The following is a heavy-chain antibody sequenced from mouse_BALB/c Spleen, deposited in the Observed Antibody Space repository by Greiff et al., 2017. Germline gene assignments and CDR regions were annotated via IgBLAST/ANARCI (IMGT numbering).Heavy chain of an antibody. CDR1: GYTFTNYW. Sequence: QVQLQHSGAELVRPGTSVKISCKASGYTFTNYWLGWVKQRPGHGLEWIGDIYPGGGYTNYNEKFKGKATLTADTSSSTAYMQLSSLTSEDSAVYFCARIPDRQPVYYFDYWGQGTTLTVSS. D-gene: IGHD3-2*01. V-gene: IGHV1-63*02. CDR2: IYPGGGYT. CDR3: ARIPDRQPVYYFDY. J-gene: IGHJ2*01.